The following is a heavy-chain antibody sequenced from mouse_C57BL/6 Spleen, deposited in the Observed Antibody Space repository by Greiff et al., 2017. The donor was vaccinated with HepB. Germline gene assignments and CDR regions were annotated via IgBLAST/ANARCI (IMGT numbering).Heavy chain of an antibody. CDR1: GYTFTSYW. J-gene: IGHJ4*01. CDR3: ARNDPGDYYAMDY. Sequence: VQLQQPGAELVKPGASVKLSCKASGYTFTSYWMHWVKQRPGQGLEWIGMIHPNSGSTNYNEKFKSKATLTVDKSSSTAYMQLSSLTSEDSAVYYCARNDPGDYYAMDYWGQGTSVTVSS. CDR2: IHPNSGST. V-gene: IGHV1-64*01.